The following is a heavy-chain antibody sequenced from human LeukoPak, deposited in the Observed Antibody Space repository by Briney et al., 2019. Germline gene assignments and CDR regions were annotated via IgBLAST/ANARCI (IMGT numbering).Heavy chain of an antibody. V-gene: IGHV4-39*07. CDR1: GGSISSSSYY. CDR3: ARSHYDSSGYYYY. J-gene: IGHJ4*02. Sequence: PSETLSLTCTVSGGSISSSSYYWGWIRQPPGKGLEWIGSIYYSGITYYNPSLKSRVTISLDTTRNQFSLNLTSVTAADTAVYYCARSHYDSSGYYYYWGQGTLVTVSS. D-gene: IGHD3-22*01. CDR2: IYYSGIT.